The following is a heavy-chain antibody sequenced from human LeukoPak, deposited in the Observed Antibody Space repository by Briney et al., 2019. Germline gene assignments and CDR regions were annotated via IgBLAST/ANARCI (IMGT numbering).Heavy chain of an antibody. V-gene: IGHV1-3*01. Sequence: GASVKVSCKASGYTFISYAMHWVRQAPGQRLEWMGWINAGNGNTKYSQKFQGRVTITRDTSASTAYMELSSLRSEDTAVYYCARTIAVADDAFDIWGQGTMVTVSS. CDR1: GYTFISYA. CDR2: INAGNGNT. D-gene: IGHD6-19*01. J-gene: IGHJ3*02. CDR3: ARTIAVADDAFDI.